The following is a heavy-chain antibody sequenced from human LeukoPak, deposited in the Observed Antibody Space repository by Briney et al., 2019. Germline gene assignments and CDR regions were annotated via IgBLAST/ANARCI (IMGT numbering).Heavy chain of an antibody. Sequence: PGGSLRLSCAASGFTFSSYAMSWVRQAPGKGLVWVSRMNSDGTRISYADPVKGRFTISRDNAKNTLNLQMNSLRAEDTAVYYCTRENYNGLDVWGQGTTVTVSS. V-gene: IGHV3-74*01. CDR2: MNSDGTRI. J-gene: IGHJ6*02. CDR1: GFTFSSYA. CDR3: TRENYNGLDV.